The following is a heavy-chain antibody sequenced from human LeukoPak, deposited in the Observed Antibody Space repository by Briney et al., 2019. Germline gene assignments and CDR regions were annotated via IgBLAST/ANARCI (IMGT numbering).Heavy chain of an antibody. J-gene: IGHJ6*02. CDR1: GGSFSGYY. D-gene: IGHD6-13*01. Sequence: SETLSLTCAVYGGSFSGYYWSWIRQPPGKGLEWIGEINHSGSTNYNPSLKSRVTISVDTSKNQFSLKLSSVTAADTAVYYCARYGPIAAAAYYYGMGVWGQGTTVTVSS. V-gene: IGHV4-34*01. CDR2: INHSGST. CDR3: ARYGPIAAAAYYYGMGV.